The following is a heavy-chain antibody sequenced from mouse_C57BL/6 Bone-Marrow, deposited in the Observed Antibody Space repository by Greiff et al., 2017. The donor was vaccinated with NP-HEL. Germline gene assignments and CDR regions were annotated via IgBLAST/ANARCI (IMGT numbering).Heavy chain of an antibody. J-gene: IGHJ2*01. Sequence: VQLQESGPGLVQPSQSLSITCTVSGFSLTSYGVHWVRQSPGKGLEWLGVLWSGGCTDYNAAFISRLSISKDNSKSQVFFKMNSLQADDTAIYYCARSWLLQGYYFDYWGQGTTLTVSS. CDR1: GFSLTSYG. CDR2: LWSGGCT. CDR3: ARSWLLQGYYFDY. D-gene: IGHD2-3*01. V-gene: IGHV2-2*01.